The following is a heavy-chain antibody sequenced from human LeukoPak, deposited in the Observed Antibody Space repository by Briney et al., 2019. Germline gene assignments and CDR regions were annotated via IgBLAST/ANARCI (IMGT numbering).Heavy chain of an antibody. Sequence: SQTLSLTCAISRDSVSRNSAASNWMRQSPSRGLEGLGRTYCKSRRYNDYAVSVESRITINPDTSKNQFSLHLNSVTPEDTAVYYCARGRVAYFAMDVWGQGTTVTVSS. V-gene: IGHV6-1*01. CDR2: TYCKSRRYN. J-gene: IGHJ6*02. CDR3: ARGRVAYFAMDV. D-gene: IGHD2-21*01. CDR1: RDSVSRNSAA.